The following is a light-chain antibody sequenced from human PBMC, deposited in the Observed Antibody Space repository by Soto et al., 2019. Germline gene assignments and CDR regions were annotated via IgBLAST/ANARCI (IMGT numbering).Light chain of an antibody. J-gene: IGKJ4*01. V-gene: IGKV1-33*01. Sequence: DIQMTQSPSSLSASVGDRVTITCQASQDISNYLNWYQQKPGKSPKLLIYDASNLETGVPSRISGSGAGTDVTFTISSLQPEEIATYYCQQYDNLPLTFGGGTKVGIK. CDR3: QQYDNLPLT. CDR2: DAS. CDR1: QDISNY.